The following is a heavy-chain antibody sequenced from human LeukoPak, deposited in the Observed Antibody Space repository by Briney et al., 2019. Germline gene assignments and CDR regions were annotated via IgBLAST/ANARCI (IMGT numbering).Heavy chain of an antibody. CDR2: IKQDGSTI. Sequence: GGSLRLSCTASIFTFSNYWMSWVREAPGRGVEWVADIKQDGSTIYCRDPARAGFPLHRDNARNSLSLQLNNLRPEHTALNYCADLWQDGNWGQGTLVTVSS. V-gene: IGHV3-7*01. CDR3: ADLWQDGN. CDR1: IFTFSNYW. D-gene: IGHD2/OR15-2a*01. J-gene: IGHJ4*02.